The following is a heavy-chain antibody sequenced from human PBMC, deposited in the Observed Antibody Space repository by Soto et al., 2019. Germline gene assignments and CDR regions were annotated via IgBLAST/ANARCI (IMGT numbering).Heavy chain of an antibody. CDR1: GFTFGDYA. Sequence: PGGSLRLSCTASGFTFGDYAMSWFRQAPGKGLEWVGFIRSKAYGGTTEYAASVKGRFTISRDDSKSIAYLQMNSLKTEDTAVYYCTRPIYDFWSGYPVLSFDYWGQGTLVTVSS. D-gene: IGHD3-3*01. J-gene: IGHJ4*02. CDR2: IRSKAYGGTT. V-gene: IGHV3-49*03. CDR3: TRPIYDFWSGYPVLSFDY.